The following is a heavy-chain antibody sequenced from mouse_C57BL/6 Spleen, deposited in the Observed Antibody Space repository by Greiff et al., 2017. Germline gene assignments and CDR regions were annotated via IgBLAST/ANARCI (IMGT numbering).Heavy chain of an antibody. Sequence: SGPELVKPGASVKIPCKASGYTFTDYNMDWVKQSHGKSLEWIGDINPNNGGTIYNQKFKGKATLTVDKSSSTAYMELRSLTSEDTAVYYCARALVADYYAMDYWGQGTSVTVSS. V-gene: IGHV1-18*01. CDR2: INPNNGGT. CDR1: GYTFTDYN. J-gene: IGHJ4*01. CDR3: ARALVADYYAMDY. D-gene: IGHD1-1*01.